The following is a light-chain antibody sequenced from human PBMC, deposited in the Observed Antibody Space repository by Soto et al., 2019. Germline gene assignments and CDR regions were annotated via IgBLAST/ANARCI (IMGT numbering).Light chain of an antibody. CDR2: EVY. V-gene: IGLV2-14*01. CDR1: TSDVGGYNY. Sequence: QSLLNHPASLSGSPGQSLNISCTVSTSDVGGYNYVSWYQQHPGKAPKLMIYEVYNRPSGVSNRFSGSKSGNTASLTISGLQAEDEADYYCSSYTSSSTRSVFGTGTNVTVL. CDR3: SSYTSSSTRSV. J-gene: IGLJ1*01.